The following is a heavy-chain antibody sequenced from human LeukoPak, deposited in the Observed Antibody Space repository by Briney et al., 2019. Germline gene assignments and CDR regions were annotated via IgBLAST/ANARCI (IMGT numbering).Heavy chain of an antibody. J-gene: IGHJ4*02. CDR3: STDYHTSGDWPPVNY. D-gene: IGHD2-21*02. V-gene: IGHV1-8*01. CDR1: GYTFTSYD. Sequence: SVKASCMASGYTFTSYDTNWVRQATGQGLEWVGWTHPNSGNTVYAQKFQGRVTMTRNTSISTAYMELTRLRSEHTAVDYCSTDYHTSGDWPPVNYWGQGTLVTGSS. CDR2: THPNSGNT.